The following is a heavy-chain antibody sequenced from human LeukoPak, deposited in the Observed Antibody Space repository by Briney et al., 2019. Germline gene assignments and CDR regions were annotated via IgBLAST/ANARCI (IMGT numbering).Heavy chain of an antibody. CDR2: INTRGRT. J-gene: IGHJ4*02. V-gene: IGHV4-4*09. CDR1: GGSISSYQ. D-gene: IGHD3-22*01. Sequence: SETLSLTCTVAGGSISSYQWSWIRQPPGKGLEWIGYINTRGRTNYNPSLKSRFTFSVDTSKDQFSLKLNSVTAADTAVYFCGTSYDSKIVPFDVWGQGTVVTVSS. CDR3: GTSYDSKIVPFDV.